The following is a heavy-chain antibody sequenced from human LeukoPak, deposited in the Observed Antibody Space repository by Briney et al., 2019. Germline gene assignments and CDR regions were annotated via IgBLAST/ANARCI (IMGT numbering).Heavy chain of an antibody. J-gene: IGHJ4*02. CDR2: ISGSGGST. Sequence: GGSLRLSCAASGFSFSSYGMNWVRQAPGKGLEWVSGISGSGGSTYYADSVKGRFTISRDNSKNTLYLQMNSLRAEDTAVYYCARETYSGSYSFDYWGQGTLVTVSS. D-gene: IGHD1-26*01. CDR1: GFSFSSYG. V-gene: IGHV3-23*01. CDR3: ARETYSGSYSFDY.